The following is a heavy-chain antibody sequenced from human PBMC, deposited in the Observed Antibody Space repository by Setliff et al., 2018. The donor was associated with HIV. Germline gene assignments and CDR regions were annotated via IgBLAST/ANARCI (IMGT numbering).Heavy chain of an antibody. V-gene: IGHV4-34*01. D-gene: IGHD3-22*01. Sequence: ASETLSLTCTVSGDSIRGYYWSWIRQPPGKGLEWIGEINHSGSTIYNPSLESRVTISVDTSKNQFSLRLNSVTAADTAVYYCARGGYSDSSGYYHPFDYWGQGTLVTVSS. CDR2: INHSGST. CDR3: ARGGYSDSSGYYHPFDY. CDR1: GDSIRGYY. J-gene: IGHJ4*02.